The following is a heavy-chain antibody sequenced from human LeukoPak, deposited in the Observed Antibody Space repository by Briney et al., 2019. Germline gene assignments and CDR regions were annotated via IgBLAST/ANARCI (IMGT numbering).Heavy chain of an antibody. CDR1: GYTFTSYD. D-gene: IGHD5-18*01. CDR3: ARGRGYSYGYWRYYYYYMDV. Sequence: ASVKVSCKASGYTFTSYDINWVRQATGQGLEWMGWMNPNSGNTGYAQKFQGRVTMTRNTSISTAHMELSSLRSEDTAVYYCARGRGYSYGYWRYYYYYMDVWGKGTTVTISS. V-gene: IGHV1-8*01. J-gene: IGHJ6*03. CDR2: MNPNSGNT.